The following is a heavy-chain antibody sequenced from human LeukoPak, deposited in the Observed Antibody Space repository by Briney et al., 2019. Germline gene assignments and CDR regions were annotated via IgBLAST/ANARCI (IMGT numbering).Heavy chain of an antibody. V-gene: IGHV1-2*02. CDR3: AITRITMVRGDDY. D-gene: IGHD3-10*01. CDR2: FNPNSGGT. J-gene: IGHJ4*02. CDR1: GYTFTGYY. Sequence: GASVKVSCKASGYTFTGYYMHWVRQAPGQGLEWMGWFNPNSGGTNYAQKFQGRVTMTRDTSICTAYMELSRLRSDDTAVYYCAITRITMVRGDDYWGQGTLVTVSS.